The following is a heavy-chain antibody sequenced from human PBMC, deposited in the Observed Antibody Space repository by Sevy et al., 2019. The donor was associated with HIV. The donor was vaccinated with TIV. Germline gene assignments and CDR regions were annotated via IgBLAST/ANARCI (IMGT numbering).Heavy chain of an antibody. V-gene: IGHV4-34*01. CDR1: GESFSNYY. D-gene: IGHD4-17*01. Sequence: SETLSLTCAVYGESFSNYYWSWIRLSPGKGLESIGEIDHSGRSDYNPSLKSRVTMSADTSKTQFSLKLTSVTAADTAVYYCARGPKPLRSDYGDYRGVGYYFDSWGQGTLVTVSS. J-gene: IGHJ4*02. CDR3: ARGPKPLRSDYGDYRGVGYYFDS. CDR2: IDHSGRS.